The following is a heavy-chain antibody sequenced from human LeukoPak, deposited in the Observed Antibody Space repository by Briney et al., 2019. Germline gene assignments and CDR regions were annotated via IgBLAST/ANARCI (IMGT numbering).Heavy chain of an antibody. Sequence: GASVKVSCKASGYTFTSYYMHWVRQATGQGLEWMGWMNPNSGHTGYAQKFQGRVTMTRNTSITTAYMELGSLTSEDTAVYYCARTFYYDIRGDNWFDPWGQGTLVTVSP. V-gene: IGHV1-8*02. D-gene: IGHD3-22*01. CDR1: GYTFTSYY. J-gene: IGHJ5*02. CDR2: MNPNSGHT. CDR3: ARTFYYDIRGDNWFDP.